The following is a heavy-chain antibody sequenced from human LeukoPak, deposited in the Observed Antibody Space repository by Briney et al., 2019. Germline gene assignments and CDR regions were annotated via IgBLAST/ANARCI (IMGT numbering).Heavy chain of an antibody. D-gene: IGHD3/OR15-3a*01. Sequence: AETLSLTCAVYGGSFSDYYWTWIRQTPGKRLEWIGEVDHRGSADYSPSLKSRVSISVDTSKNQFSLRLTSVTAADTAVYYCARGTGYYGLMRYHYYYYMDVWGKGTTVTVSS. V-gene: IGHV4-34*01. CDR2: VDHRGSA. CDR1: GGSFSDYY. CDR3: ARGTGYYGLMRYHYYYYMDV. J-gene: IGHJ6*03.